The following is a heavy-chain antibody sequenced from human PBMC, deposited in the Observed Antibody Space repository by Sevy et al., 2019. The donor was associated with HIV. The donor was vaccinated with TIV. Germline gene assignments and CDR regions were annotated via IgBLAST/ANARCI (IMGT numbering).Heavy chain of an antibody. CDR1: GYSISSGYW. J-gene: IGHJ4*02. V-gene: IGHV4-38-2*01. CDR3: ASHDWGREDY. Sequence: SETLSLTCVVSGYSISSGYWWDWFRRPPGKGLEWIGAIHYSGATQYTPSLNRRVAVSADTSKNQFSLGLSSVTAADTAVYYCASHDWGREDYWGQGTLVTVSS. CDR2: IHYSGAT. D-gene: IGHD7-27*01.